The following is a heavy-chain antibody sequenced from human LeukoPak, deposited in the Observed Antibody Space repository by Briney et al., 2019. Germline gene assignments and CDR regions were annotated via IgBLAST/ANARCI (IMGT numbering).Heavy chain of an antibody. CDR1: GFTFDDYA. CDR2: ISWDGGST. CDR3: AKASPSSSSFSGLPYYYYYMDV. J-gene: IGHJ6*03. Sequence: GGSLRLSCAASGFTFDDYAMHWVRQAPGKGLEWVSLISWDGGSTYYADSVKGRFTISRDNSKNSLYLQMNSLRAEDTALYYCAKASPSSSSFSGLPYYYYYMDVWGKGTTVTVSS. D-gene: IGHD6-6*01. V-gene: IGHV3-43D*03.